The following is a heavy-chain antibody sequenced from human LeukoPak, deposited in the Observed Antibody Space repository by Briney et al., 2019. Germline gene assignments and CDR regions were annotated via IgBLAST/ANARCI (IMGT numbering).Heavy chain of an antibody. CDR3: AKSKEDCCGSFDP. CDR1: GFTFSSYA. Sequence: GGPLRLSCAASGFTFSSYAMSWVRQAPGKGLEWVSAISGSATTYYADSVRGRFIISRDNSKNTLYLQMSSLRAEDTAVYYCAKSKEDCCGSFDPWGQGTLVTVSS. CDR2: ISGSATT. J-gene: IGHJ5*02. V-gene: IGHV3-23*01. D-gene: IGHD2-15*01.